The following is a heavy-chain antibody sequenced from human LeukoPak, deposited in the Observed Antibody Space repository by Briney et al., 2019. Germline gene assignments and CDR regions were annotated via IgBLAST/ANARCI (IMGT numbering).Heavy chain of an antibody. CDR2: ISAYNGNT. CDR3: ARDLVVPAATWYFDL. Sequence: ASVKVSCKASGYTSTSYGISWVRQAPGQGLEWMGWISAYNGNTNYAQKLQGRVTMTTDTSTSTAYMELRSLRSDDTAVYYCARDLVVPAATWYFDLWGRGTLVTVSS. CDR1: GYTSTSYG. V-gene: IGHV1-18*01. J-gene: IGHJ2*01. D-gene: IGHD2-2*01.